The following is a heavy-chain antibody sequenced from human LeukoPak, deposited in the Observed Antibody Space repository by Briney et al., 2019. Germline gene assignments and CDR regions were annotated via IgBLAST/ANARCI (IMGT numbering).Heavy chain of an antibody. CDR3: ARNPDVWQGYYYYGMDV. CDR2: IGTAGDT. J-gene: IGHJ6*02. Sequence: QAGGSLRLSCAASGFTFSSYDMHWVLQATGKGLEWVSAIGTAGDTYYPGSVKGRFTISRENAKNSLYLQMNSLRAGDTAVYYCARNPDVWQGYYYYGMDVWGQGTTVTVSS. V-gene: IGHV3-13*01. CDR1: GFTFSSYD.